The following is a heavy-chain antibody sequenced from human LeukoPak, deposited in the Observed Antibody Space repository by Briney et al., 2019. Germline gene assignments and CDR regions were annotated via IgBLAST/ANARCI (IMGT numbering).Heavy chain of an antibody. CDR2: IYTSGST. J-gene: IGHJ4*02. V-gene: IGHV4-4*07. Sequence: SETLSLTCTVSGGSISSYYWSWIRQPAGKGLEWIGRIYTSGSTNYNPSLKSRVTMSVDTSKNQFSLKLSSVTAADTAVYYCARDQGYCSSTSCSGAFDYWGQGTLVTVSS. CDR1: GGSISSYY. CDR3: ARDQGYCSSTSCSGAFDY. D-gene: IGHD2-2*01.